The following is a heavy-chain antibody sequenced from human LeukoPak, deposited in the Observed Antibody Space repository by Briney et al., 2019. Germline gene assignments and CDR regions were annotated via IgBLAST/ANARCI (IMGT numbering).Heavy chain of an antibody. D-gene: IGHD3-3*01. CDR2: ISAYNDKT. Sequence: GASVKVSCKASGYTFINYGISWVRQAPGQGLEWMGWISAYNDKTNHAQKFQGRVTMTTDTSTSTAYMELRSLRSDDTAVYYCARTSLSADLRVDDYWGQGTLVTVSS. J-gene: IGHJ4*02. V-gene: IGHV1-18*01. CDR3: ARTSLSADLRVDDY. CDR1: GYTFINYG.